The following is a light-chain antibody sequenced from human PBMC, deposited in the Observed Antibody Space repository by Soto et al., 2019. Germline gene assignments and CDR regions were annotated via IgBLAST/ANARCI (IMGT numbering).Light chain of an antibody. Sequence: DIVMTQTPLSLSVTLGQPASISCKSSQSLLHSNGETYLYWYLQKPGQPLQPLIYEVSNRFSGVPDRFSGSGSGTDFTLKFSRVEDEDVGVYHCMQSMQLPLTFGGGTKVEIK. J-gene: IGKJ4*01. CDR1: QSLLHSNGETY. CDR3: MQSMQLPLT. V-gene: IGKV2D-29*01. CDR2: EVS.